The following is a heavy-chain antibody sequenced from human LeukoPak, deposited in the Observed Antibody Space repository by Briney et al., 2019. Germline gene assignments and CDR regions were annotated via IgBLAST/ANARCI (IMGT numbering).Heavy chain of an antibody. CDR2: ISSSSSTI. J-gene: IGHJ6*03. Sequence: PGGSLRLSSAASGFTFSSYSMNWVRQAPGRGLEWVSYISSSSSTIYYADSVKGRFTISRDNAKNSLYLQMNSLRAEDTAVYYCARALDGFNGYCYYYMDVWGKGTTVTVSS. CDR1: GFTFSSYS. V-gene: IGHV3-48*01. CDR3: ARALDGFNGYCYYYMDV. D-gene: IGHD5-24*01.